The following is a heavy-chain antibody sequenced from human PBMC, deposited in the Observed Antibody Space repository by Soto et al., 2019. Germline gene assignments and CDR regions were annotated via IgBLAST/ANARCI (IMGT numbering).Heavy chain of an antibody. CDR1: GFTFTRDS. Sequence: VQLVESGGGLVKPGGSLRLSCAASGFTFTRDSMNWVRQAPGNGLEWVSSISSTTNYIYYGDSMKGRFTISRDNAKNSLYLEMNSLRAEDTAVYYCARESEDLTSNFDYWGKGTLVTVSS. CDR2: ISSTTNYI. J-gene: IGHJ4*02. CDR3: ARESEDLTSNFDY. V-gene: IGHV3-21*06.